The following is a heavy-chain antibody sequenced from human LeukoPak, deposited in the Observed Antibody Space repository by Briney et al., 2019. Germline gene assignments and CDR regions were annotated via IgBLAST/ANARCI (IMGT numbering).Heavy chain of an antibody. CDR1: GGSFSGYY. Sequence: SETLSLTCAVYGGSFSGYYWSWIRQPPGKGLEWIGEINHSGSTNYNPSLKSRVTISVDTSKNQFSLILSSVTAADTAVYFCARARLSIVRGITNFDYWGQGTVVTVSS. J-gene: IGHJ4*02. D-gene: IGHD3-10*01. CDR2: INHSGST. V-gene: IGHV4-34*01. CDR3: ARARLSIVRGITNFDY.